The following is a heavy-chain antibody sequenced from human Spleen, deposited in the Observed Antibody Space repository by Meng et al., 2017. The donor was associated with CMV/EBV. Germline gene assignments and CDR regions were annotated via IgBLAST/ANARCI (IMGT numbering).Heavy chain of an antibody. V-gene: IGHV4-34*01. CDR3: ARKSPYWYFDL. CDR2: INHSGST. Sequence: SETLSLTCVVYGGSFSGYYWNWIRQPPGKGLEWIGEINHSGSTNYNPSLKSRVTISVDTSKNQFSLRLSSVTAADTAMYYCARKSPYWYFDLWGRGTLVTVSS. CDR1: GGSFSGYY. J-gene: IGHJ2*01.